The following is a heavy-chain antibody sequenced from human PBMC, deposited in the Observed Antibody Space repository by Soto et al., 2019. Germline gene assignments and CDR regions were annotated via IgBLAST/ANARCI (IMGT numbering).Heavy chain of an antibody. CDR1: GHAFGSYA. J-gene: IGHJ6*02. CDR3: ARDVLYYYDTSPNKANYYYYGMDV. Sequence: SVKVSCKASGHAFGSYAFNWVRLAPGQSFEWMGGITPLLDTANYAQKFQGRLTITADESTSTAYMELSRLISEDTAVYYCARDVLYYYDTSPNKANYYYYGMDVWGQGTTVTVSS. V-gene: IGHV1-69*13. CDR2: ITPLLDTA. D-gene: IGHD3-22*01.